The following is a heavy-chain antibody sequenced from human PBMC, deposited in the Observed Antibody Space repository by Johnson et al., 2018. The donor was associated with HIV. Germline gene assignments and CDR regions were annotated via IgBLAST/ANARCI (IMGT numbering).Heavy chain of an antibody. Sequence: QVQLVESGGGLVKPGGSLRLSCAASGFTFSDYYMSWIRQAPGKGLEWVSHISSSGSTIYYADSMKGRFTISRENAKNSLYLQMNSPRAEDTAVYYCARSAYYYVNSGHRGDVFDIWGQGTMVTVSS. CDR3: ARSAYYYVNSGHRGDVFDI. CDR1: GFTFSDYY. CDR2: ISSSGSTI. D-gene: IGHD3-22*01. J-gene: IGHJ3*02. V-gene: IGHV3-11*04.